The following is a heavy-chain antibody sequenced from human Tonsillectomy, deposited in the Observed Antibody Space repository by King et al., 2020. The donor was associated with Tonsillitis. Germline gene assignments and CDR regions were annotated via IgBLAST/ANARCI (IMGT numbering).Heavy chain of an antibody. V-gene: IGHV4-59*01. CDR2: IYYSGST. CDR1: GGSISSYY. J-gene: IGHJ4*02. Sequence: VQLQESGPGLVKPSETLSLTCTVSGGSISSYYWSWIRQPPGKGLEWIAYIYYSGSTNYNLSLTSRVTISLDTSKNQFSLKLSSVTAADTAVYYCARGYSGNTFDYWGQGTLVTVSS. CDR3: ARGYSGNTFDY. D-gene: IGHD6-13*01.